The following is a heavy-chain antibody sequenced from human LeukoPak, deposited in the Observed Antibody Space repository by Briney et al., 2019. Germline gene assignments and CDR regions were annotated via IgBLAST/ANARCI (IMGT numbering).Heavy chain of an antibody. Sequence: PGGSLKLSCSASGFAFSGSAIHWVRQASGKGLEWVGRVKGRADNYATAFAASMKGRFAISRDDSKNTAYLQMNSLRTEDTAVYYCTRLPTYCGNGACYFDYWGRGTLVTVSS. CDR3: TRLPTYCGNGACYFDY. V-gene: IGHV3-73*01. D-gene: IGHD2-8*01. CDR2: VKGRADNYAT. CDR1: GFAFSGSA. J-gene: IGHJ4*02.